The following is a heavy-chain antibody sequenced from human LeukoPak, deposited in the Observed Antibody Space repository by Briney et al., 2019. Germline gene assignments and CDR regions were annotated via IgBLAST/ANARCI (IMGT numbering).Heavy chain of an antibody. V-gene: IGHV4-4*07. D-gene: IGHD1-26*01. J-gene: IGHJ4*02. CDR3: AKDRHSGSYLALDY. CDR2: IYTSGST. CDR1: GGSISSYY. Sequence: DPSETLSLTCTVSGGSISSYYWSWIRQPAGKGLEWIGRIYTSGSTNYNPSLKSRVTMSVDTSKNQFSLKLSSVTAADTAVYYCAKDRHSGSYLALDYWGQGTLVTVSS.